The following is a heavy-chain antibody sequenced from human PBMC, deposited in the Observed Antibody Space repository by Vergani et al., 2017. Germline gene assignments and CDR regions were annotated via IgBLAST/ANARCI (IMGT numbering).Heavy chain of an antibody. CDR3: ARGGLAAAKNFDY. D-gene: IGHD6-13*01. J-gene: IGHJ4*02. Sequence: EVQLVESGGGLIQPGGSLRLSCAASGFTVSSNYMSWVRQAPGKGLEWVSVIFSGGSTYYADSVKGRFTISRDNSKNTLYLQMNSLSAEDTAVYYCARGGLAAAKNFDYWGQGTLVTVSS. V-gene: IGHV3-53*01. CDR2: IFSGGST. CDR1: GFTVSSNY.